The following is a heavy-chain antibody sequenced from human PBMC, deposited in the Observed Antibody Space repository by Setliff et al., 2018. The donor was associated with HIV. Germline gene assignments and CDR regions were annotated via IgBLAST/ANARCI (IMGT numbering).Heavy chain of an antibody. CDR2: INPNSSDT. V-gene: IGHV1-2*02. D-gene: IGHD4-17*01. J-gene: IGHJ4*02. Sequence: GASVKVSCKASGYTFTDYYIHWVRQAPGQGLEWMGWINPNSSDTNYAQKFQGRVTMTRDTSISTAYMDLSRRRSDDTAVYYCARRVPPIPSGDLDYWGQGTLVTVSS. CDR3: ARRVPPIPSGDLDY. CDR1: GYTFTDYY.